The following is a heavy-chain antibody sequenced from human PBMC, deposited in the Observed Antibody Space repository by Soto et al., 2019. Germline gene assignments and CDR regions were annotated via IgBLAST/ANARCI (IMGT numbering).Heavy chain of an antibody. V-gene: IGHV3-30*03. D-gene: IGHD4-17*01. CDR2: ISYDGSNK. CDR1: GFTFSSYG. J-gene: IGHJ3*02. Sequence: VQLVESGGGVVQPGRSLRLSCAASGFTFSSYGMHWVRQAPGKGLEWVAVISYDGSNKYYADSVKGRFTISRDNSKNTLYLQMNSLRAEDTAVYYCLLTTVDYDAFDIWGQGTMVTVSS. CDR3: LLTTVDYDAFDI.